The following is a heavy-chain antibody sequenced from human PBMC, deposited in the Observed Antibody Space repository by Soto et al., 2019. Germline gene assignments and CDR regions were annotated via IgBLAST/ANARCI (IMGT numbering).Heavy chain of an antibody. V-gene: IGHV3-21*01. CDR2: ISSSSSYI. J-gene: IGHJ2*01. Sequence: PGGSLRLSCAASGFTFSSYSMNWVRQAPGKGLEWVSSISSSSSYIYYADSVKGRFTISRDNAKNSLYLQMNSLRAEDTAVYYCARGPGDYEGYFDLWGRGTLVTVSS. CDR3: ARGPGDYEGYFDL. D-gene: IGHD4-17*01. CDR1: GFTFSSYS.